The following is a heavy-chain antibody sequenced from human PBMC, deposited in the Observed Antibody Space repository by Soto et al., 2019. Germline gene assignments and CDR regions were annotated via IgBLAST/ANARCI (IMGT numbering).Heavy chain of an antibody. CDR2: ISGTGDST. CDR1: GFTFSSYA. V-gene: IGHV3-23*01. D-gene: IGHD3-22*01. CDR3: SKDLQLSYYDSSGYYNLLHDAFDI. J-gene: IGHJ3*02. Sequence: GGSLRLSCAASGFTFSSYAMSWVRQAPGKVLEWVSAISGTGDSTYYADSVRGRFTISRDNSKNTLYLQMNTLRAEDTAVYYCSKDLQLSYYDSSGYYNLLHDAFDIWGQGTVVTVSS.